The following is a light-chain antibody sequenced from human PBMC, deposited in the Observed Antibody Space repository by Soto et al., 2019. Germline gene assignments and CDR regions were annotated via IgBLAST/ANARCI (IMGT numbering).Light chain of an antibody. CDR1: QSSSSD. CDR2: AAY. V-gene: IGKV1-39*01. Sequence: DIQMTQSPSSLYASVGDRVTITCPASQSSSSDLNWYQQKPGKATNLLIYAAYSLQSGFPSRLSGSGSRTLLTLNISSLQPEDFASYYCHQRYSSPLTCGGGINVEIK. J-gene: IGKJ4*02. CDR3: HQRYSSPLT.